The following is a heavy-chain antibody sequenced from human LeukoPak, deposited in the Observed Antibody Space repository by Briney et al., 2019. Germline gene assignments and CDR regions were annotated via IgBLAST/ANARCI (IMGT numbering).Heavy chain of an antibody. V-gene: IGHV3-74*01. CDR2: IKSDGSST. CDR1: GFPFSSYW. Sequence: GGSLRLSCAASGFPFSSYWMYWVRQAPGKGLVWVSRIKSDGSSTNYADSVKGRFTISRDNAKNTLYLQMNSLRAEDTAVYYCARVWGGSTFDYWGQGTLVTVSS. J-gene: IGHJ4*02. CDR3: ARVWGGSTFDY. D-gene: IGHD3-16*01.